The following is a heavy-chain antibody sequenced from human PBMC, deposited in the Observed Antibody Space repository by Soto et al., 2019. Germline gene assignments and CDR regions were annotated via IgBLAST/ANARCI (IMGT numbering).Heavy chain of an antibody. Sequence: ASVKVSCKSSGFSFISYAIQWVRQAPGQRLEWMRWINVATGNTKYSQQFQGRVTITRDTSASTAYMELNGLTSDDTAIYYCAREHDDWSGYSFDFWGQGTLVTVSS. CDR3: AREHDDWSGYSFDF. D-gene: IGHD3-3*01. CDR2: INVATGNT. CDR1: GFSFISYA. J-gene: IGHJ4*02. V-gene: IGHV1-3*01.